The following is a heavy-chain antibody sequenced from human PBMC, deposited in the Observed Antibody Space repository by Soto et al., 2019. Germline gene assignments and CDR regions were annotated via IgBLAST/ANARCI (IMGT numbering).Heavy chain of an antibody. CDR2: IIPIFGTP. J-gene: IGHJ4*02. V-gene: IGHV1-69*13. Sequence: SVKVSCEASGGIFSTYAISWLRQAPGQGLEWMGGIIPIFGTPNYAQRFQGRVTITADESTSTAYMELSRLRSEDTAVYYCARDRDDYGSGNYYNRIDFWGQGTLVTVSS. CDR3: ARDRDDYGSGNYYNRIDF. D-gene: IGHD3-10*01. CDR1: GGIFSTYA.